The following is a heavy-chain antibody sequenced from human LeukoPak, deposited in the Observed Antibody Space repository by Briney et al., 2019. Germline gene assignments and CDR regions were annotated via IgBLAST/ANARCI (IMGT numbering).Heavy chain of an antibody. D-gene: IGHD3-22*01. CDR2: INPNSGGT. CDR1: GYTFTGYY. Sequence: ASVKVSCKASGYTFTGYYMHWVRQAPGQGLEWMGWINPNSGGTNYAQKFQGRVTMTRDTSISTAYMELSRLRSDDTAVYYCASRSSGYSFAGAFDIWGQGTMVTVSS. CDR3: ASRSSGYSFAGAFDI. J-gene: IGHJ3*02. V-gene: IGHV1-2*02.